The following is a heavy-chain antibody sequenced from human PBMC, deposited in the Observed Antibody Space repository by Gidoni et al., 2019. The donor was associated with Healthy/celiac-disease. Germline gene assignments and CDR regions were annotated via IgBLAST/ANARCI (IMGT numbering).Heavy chain of an antibody. CDR2: IYPGDSDT. Sequence: EVQLVQSGAEVQKPGESLKIPCKGSGYSSTSYWIGWVRQLPGKGLEGMGIIYPGDSDTQHSPACQGQVTISADKSISTAYRRWSSLKASDTAMYYCARHVSVTATSPDAFDIWGQGTMVTVSS. CDR3: ARHVSVTATSPDAFDI. J-gene: IGHJ3*02. D-gene: IGHD2-21*02. V-gene: IGHV5-51*01. CDR1: GYSSTSYW.